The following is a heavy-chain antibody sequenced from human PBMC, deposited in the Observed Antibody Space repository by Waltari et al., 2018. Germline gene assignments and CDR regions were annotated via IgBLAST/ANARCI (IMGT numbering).Heavy chain of an antibody. D-gene: IGHD3-10*01. V-gene: IGHV3-74*01. CDR3: VRVGVVRGDMDWYFDF. Sequence: EVQLVESGGGLVQPGGSLRLSCAASGFTFSSYWMHWVRQAPGKGLGWGSGINHDGSRTNYADSVEGRFTVSRDNAKNTLYLQMSSLRAEDTAVYYCVRVGVVRGDMDWYFDFWGRGTLVTVSS. J-gene: IGHJ2*01. CDR1: GFTFSSYW. CDR2: INHDGSRT.